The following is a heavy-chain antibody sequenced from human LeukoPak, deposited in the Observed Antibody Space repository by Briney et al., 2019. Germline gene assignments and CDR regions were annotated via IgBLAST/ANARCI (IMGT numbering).Heavy chain of an antibody. CDR1: GFTFSSYG. V-gene: IGHV3-33*01. CDR3: ARVPERITIFGVVIILHYYYGMDV. J-gene: IGHJ6*02. D-gene: IGHD3-3*01. Sequence: PGGSLRLSCAASGFTFSSYGMHWVRQAPVKGLEWVAVIWYDGSNKYYADSVKGRFTISRDNSKNTLYLQMNSLRAEDTAVYYCARVPERITIFGVVIILHYYYGMDVWGQGTTVTVSS. CDR2: IWYDGSNK.